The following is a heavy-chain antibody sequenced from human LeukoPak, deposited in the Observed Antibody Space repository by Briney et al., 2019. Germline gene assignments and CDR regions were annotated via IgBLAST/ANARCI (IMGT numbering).Heavy chain of an antibody. D-gene: IGHD1-26*01. V-gene: IGHV4-59*01. J-gene: IGHJ4*02. CDR3: ARDSGSRPFDY. Sequence: SETLSLTCTVSGGSISNKYWSWIRQPPGKGLEWIGYIYYSGSTNYNPSLKSRVTISVDTSKNQFSLKLSSVTAADTAVYYCARDSGSRPFDYWGQGTLVTVSS. CDR1: GGSISNKY. CDR2: IYYSGST.